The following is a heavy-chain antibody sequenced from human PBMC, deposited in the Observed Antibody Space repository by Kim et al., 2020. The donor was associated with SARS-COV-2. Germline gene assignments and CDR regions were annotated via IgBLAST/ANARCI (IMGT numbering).Heavy chain of an antibody. D-gene: IGHD3-10*01. Sequence: SETLSLTCTVSGGSISSSSYYWGWIRQPPGKGLEWIGSIYYSGSTYYNPSLKSRVTISVDTSKNQFSLKLSSVTAADTAVYYCARQGGQGDYHWGQGTLVTVSS. CDR1: GGSISSSSYY. J-gene: IGHJ4*02. CDR2: IYYSGST. CDR3: ARQGGQGDYH. V-gene: IGHV4-39*01.